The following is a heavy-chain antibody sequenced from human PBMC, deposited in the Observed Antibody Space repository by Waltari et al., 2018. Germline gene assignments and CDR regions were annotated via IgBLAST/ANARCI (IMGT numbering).Heavy chain of an antibody. CDR3: ARHPEQLVGYWYFDL. J-gene: IGHJ2*01. CDR2: IYHSGRT. Sequence: QVQLQESGPGLVKPSETLSLTCDVSGYSISSGYYWGWIRQPPGKGLEWIGSIYHSGRTHQNPSLQRRLTISLDPSKNQFSLKLSSVTAVDTAVFYCARHPEQLVGYWYFDLWGRGTLVTVSS. D-gene: IGHD6-6*01. V-gene: IGHV4-38-2*01. CDR1: GYSISSGYY.